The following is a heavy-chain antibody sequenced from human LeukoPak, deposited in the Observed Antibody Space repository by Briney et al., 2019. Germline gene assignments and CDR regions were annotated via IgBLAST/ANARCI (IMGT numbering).Heavy chain of an antibody. V-gene: IGHV1-2*02. D-gene: IGHD4-23*01. CDR3: VRDNSVEDTAWWFDP. CDR1: GYTFTGYY. Sequence: ASVKVSCKASGYTFTGYYMHWVRQAPGQGLEWMGWINPNSGGTNYAQKFQGRVTMTRDTSISTAYMELSKLRSEDTAVYYCVRDNSVEDTAWWFDPWGQGTLVTVSS. J-gene: IGHJ5*02. CDR2: INPNSGGT.